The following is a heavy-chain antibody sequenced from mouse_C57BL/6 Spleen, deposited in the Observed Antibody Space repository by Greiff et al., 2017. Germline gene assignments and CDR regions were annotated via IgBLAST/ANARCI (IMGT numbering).Heavy chain of an antibody. CDR1: GYTFTSYW. J-gene: IGHJ3*01. CDR2: IDPSDSYT. CDR3: ARDYDGSQRCAY. D-gene: IGHD1-1*01. Sequence: QVQLQQPGAELVMPGASVKLSCKASGYTFTSYWMHWVKQRPGQGLEWIGEIDPSDSYTNYNQQFKGKSTLTVDKSSSTAYMQLSSLTSEDSAVXYCARDYDGSQRCAYWAKGLWSLSLQ. V-gene: IGHV1-69*01.